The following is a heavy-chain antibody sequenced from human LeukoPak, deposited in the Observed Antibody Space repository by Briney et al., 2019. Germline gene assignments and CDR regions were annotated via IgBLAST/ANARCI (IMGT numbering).Heavy chain of an antibody. CDR1: GGSSSSHY. Sequence: SETLSLTCTVSGGSSSSHYWSWIRQPPGKGLEWIGYIYYSGNSHYNPSLKSRVTISVDTSKNQFSLKLSSVTAADTAVYYCAREYDSSGYYQNYYYYYMDVWGKGTTVTVSS. CDR2: IYYSGNS. V-gene: IGHV4-59*11. CDR3: AREYDSSGYYQNYYYYYMDV. J-gene: IGHJ6*03. D-gene: IGHD3-22*01.